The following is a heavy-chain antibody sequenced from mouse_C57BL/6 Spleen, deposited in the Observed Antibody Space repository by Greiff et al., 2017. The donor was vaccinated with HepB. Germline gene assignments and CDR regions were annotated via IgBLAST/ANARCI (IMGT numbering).Heavy chain of an antibody. CDR3: TTNYGSGYYAMDY. J-gene: IGHJ4*01. D-gene: IGHD1-1*01. V-gene: IGHV14-4*01. CDR1: GFNIKDDY. Sequence: EVQLQQSGAELVRPGASVKLSCTASGFNIKDDYMHWVKQRPEQGLEWIGWIDPENGDTEYASKFQGKATITADTSSNPAYLQLSSLTSEDTAVYYCTTNYGSGYYAMDYWGQGTSVTVSS. CDR2: IDPENGDT.